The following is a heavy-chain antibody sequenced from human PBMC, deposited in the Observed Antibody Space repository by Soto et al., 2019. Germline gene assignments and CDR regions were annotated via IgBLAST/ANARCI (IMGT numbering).Heavy chain of an antibody. CDR3: ARGKDREQLGGNYYYTSDV. CDR2: IIPVFRTP. V-gene: IGHV1-69*12. Sequence: QVQLVQSGAEVLKPGSSVKVSCKASGDTFDTFAISWVRQAPGQGLEWMGGIIPVFRTPDYAQKFQGRVTITADVSTTTAYMELSSLRSEDTAVYYCARGKDREQLGGNYYYTSDVWGQGTTVIVSS. D-gene: IGHD1-1*01. J-gene: IGHJ6*02. CDR1: GDTFDTFA.